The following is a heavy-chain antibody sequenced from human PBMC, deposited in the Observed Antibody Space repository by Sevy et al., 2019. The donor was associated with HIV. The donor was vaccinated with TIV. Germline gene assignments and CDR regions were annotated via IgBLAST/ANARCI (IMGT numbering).Heavy chain of an antibody. Sequence: SETLSLTCTVSGGSISTYYWNWIRQPPGKGLEWIGYIYYSGNTNYNPSLTSRVRMSVDTSKNHFSLRLSSVTAAETAMYHCARGVPNQQQLDYFDYWVQGTLVTVSS. V-gene: IGHV4-59*01. D-gene: IGHD1-1*01. CDR2: IYYSGNT. CDR3: ARGVPNQQQLDYFDY. CDR1: GGSISTYY. J-gene: IGHJ4*02.